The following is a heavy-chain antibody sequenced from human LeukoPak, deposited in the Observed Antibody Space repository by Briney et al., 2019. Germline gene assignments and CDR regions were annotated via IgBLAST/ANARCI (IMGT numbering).Heavy chain of an antibody. CDR1: GGSFSGYY. V-gene: IGHV4-34*01. J-gene: IGHJ4*02. D-gene: IGHD2-2*02. CDR2: INHSGST. CDR3: ARRRVGYCSSSSCYTFDY. Sequence: KASETLSLTCAVYGGSFSGYYWSWTRQPPGKGLEWIGEINHSGSTNYNPSPKSRVTISVDTSKNQFSLKLSSVTAADTAVYYCARRRVGYCSSSSCYTFDYWGQGTLVTVSS.